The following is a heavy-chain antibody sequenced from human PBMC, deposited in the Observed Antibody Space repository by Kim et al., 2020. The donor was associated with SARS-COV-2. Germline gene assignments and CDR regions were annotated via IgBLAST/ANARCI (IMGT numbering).Heavy chain of an antibody. D-gene: IGHD3-22*01. J-gene: IGHJ4*02. V-gene: IGHV3-30*07. CDR3: ARGDYYDSSGYRYFDY. Sequence: VKGRFTISRDNSKNTLYLQMNSLRAEDTAVYYCARGDYYDSSGYRYFDYWGQGTLVTVSS.